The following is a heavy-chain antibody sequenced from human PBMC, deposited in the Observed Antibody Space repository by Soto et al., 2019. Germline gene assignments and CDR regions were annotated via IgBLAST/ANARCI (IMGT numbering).Heavy chain of an antibody. CDR3: ARGNWNYGYFDY. V-gene: IGHV3-33*01. J-gene: IGHJ4*02. D-gene: IGHD1-7*01. CDR2: IWYDGSYK. CDR1: GFTFNSYG. Sequence: QVQLVESGGGVVQPGRSLRLSCAASGFTFNSYGMHWVRQAPGKGLEWVAVIWYDGSYKYNADSVKGRFTISRDTSKNTLYLQMNSLRGEDTAVYHCARGNWNYGYFDYWGQGTLVTVSS.